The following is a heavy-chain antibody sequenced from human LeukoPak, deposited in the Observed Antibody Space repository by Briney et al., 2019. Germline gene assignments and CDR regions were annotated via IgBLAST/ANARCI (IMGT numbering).Heavy chain of an antibody. V-gene: IGHV3-7*01. J-gene: IGHJ4*02. CDR3: ARFGDFWSGYYGDY. CDR2: IKQDGSEK. Sequence: GGSLRLSCAASGFTFSSYAMSWVRQAPGKGLEWVANIKQDGSEKYYVDSVKGRFTISRDNAKNLLYLQMNSLRAEDTAVYYCARFGDFWSGYYGDYWGQGTLVTVSS. CDR1: GFTFSSYA. D-gene: IGHD3-3*01.